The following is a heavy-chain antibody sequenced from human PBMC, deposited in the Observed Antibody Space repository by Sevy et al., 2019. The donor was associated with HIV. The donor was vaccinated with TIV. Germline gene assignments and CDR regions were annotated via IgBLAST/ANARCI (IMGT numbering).Heavy chain of an antibody. V-gene: IGHV3-9*01. Sequence: SLRLSCAASGFRFEDYGMHWVRRAPGKGLERVSGIGWNSGSVGYAVSVKGRFTISRDNAKNLLYLQMNSLTSEDTTLYYCAKHLLPYGSGSYPLDYWGQGTVVTVSS. D-gene: IGHD3-10*01. CDR1: GFRFEDYG. CDR3: AKHLLPYGSGSYPLDY. CDR2: IGWNSGSV. J-gene: IGHJ4*02.